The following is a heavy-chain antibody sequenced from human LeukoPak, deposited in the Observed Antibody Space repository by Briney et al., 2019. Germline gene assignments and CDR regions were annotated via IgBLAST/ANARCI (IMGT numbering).Heavy chain of an antibody. CDR3: AKGHSYGDNLGILFRYYYYYMDV. CDR1: GFTFSSYA. Sequence: GGSLRLSCAASGFTFSSYAMSWVRQAPGKGLEWVSAISGSGGSTYYADSVKGRFTISRDNSKNTLYLQMNSLRAEDTAVYYCAKGHSYGDNLGILFRYYYYYMDVWGKGTTVTVSS. D-gene: IGHD5-18*01. V-gene: IGHV3-23*01. CDR2: ISGSGGST. J-gene: IGHJ6*03.